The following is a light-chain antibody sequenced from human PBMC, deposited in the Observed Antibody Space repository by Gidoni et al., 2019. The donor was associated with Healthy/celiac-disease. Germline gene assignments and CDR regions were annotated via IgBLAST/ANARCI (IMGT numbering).Light chain of an antibody. V-gene: IGKV1-39*01. CDR3: QQRYSTPLT. J-gene: IGKJ4*01. CDR1: QSISSY. CDR2: AAS. Sequence: DIKMTQSPSSLSSSVGDRVTITCRASQSISSYLNWYQQKPGKAPKLLIYAASSLQSGGPSRFSGSGSGTDFSLTISSLQPEDFATYYCQQRYSTPLTFGGGTKVEIK.